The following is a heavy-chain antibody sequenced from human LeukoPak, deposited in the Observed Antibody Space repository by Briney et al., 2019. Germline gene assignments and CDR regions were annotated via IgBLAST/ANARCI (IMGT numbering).Heavy chain of an antibody. D-gene: IGHD4-23*01. CDR1: GDTLTELS. V-gene: IGHV1-24*01. CDR2: FDPEDGET. J-gene: IGHJ4*02. Sequence: SAKVSCKVSGDTLTELSMHWVRQAPGKGLEWMGGFDPEDGETIYAQKFQGRVTMTEDTSTDTAYMELSSLRSEDTAVYYCATYPEPVDGGNSHENFDYRGQGTLVTVSS. CDR3: ATYPEPVDGGNSHENFDY.